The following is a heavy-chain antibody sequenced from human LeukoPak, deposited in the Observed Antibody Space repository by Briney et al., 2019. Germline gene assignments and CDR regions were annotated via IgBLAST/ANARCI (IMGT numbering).Heavy chain of an antibody. CDR2: FDPEDGET. D-gene: IGHD6-6*01. CDR1: GYTLTELS. Sequence: ASVKVSCKVSGYTLTELSMHWVRQAPGKGLEWMGGFDPEDGETIYAQKFQGRVTMTEDTSTDTAYMELSSLRSEDTAVYYCATSSVSLYYMDVWGKGTTVTVSS. CDR3: ATSSVSLYYMDV. J-gene: IGHJ6*03. V-gene: IGHV1-24*01.